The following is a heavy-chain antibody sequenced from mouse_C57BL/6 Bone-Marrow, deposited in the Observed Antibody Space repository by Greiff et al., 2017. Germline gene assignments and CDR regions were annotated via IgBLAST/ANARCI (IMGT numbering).Heavy chain of an antibody. D-gene: IGHD1-2*01. V-gene: IGHV1-52*01. CDR3: ARPTAGWYFDV. CDR1: GYTFTSYW. CDR2: IDPSGSET. J-gene: IGHJ1*03. Sequence: VQLQQPGAELVRPGSSVKLSCKASGYTFTSYWMHWVKQRPIQGLEWIGNIDPSGSETHYNQKFKDKATLTVDKSSSTAYMQLSSLTSGDSAVFYCARPTAGWYFDVWGTGTTVTVSS.